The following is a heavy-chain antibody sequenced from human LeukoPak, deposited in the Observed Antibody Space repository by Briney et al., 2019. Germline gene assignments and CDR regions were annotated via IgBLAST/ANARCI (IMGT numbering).Heavy chain of an antibody. V-gene: IGHV1-46*01. CDR1: GYTFTSYY. CDR3: ARGWWGTDYGWTNWFDP. J-gene: IGHJ5*02. D-gene: IGHD4-17*01. Sequence: ASVKVSCKASGYTFTSYYVNWVRQAPRQGLEWMGKINPSGGSTNYAPKFQGRVTMTRDTSTSTVYMELSSLRSEDTAVYYCARGWWGTDYGWTNWFDPWGQGTLVTVSS. CDR2: INPSGGST.